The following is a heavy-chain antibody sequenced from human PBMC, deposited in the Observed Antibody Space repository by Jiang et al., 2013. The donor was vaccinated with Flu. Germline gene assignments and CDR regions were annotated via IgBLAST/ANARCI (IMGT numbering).Heavy chain of an antibody. CDR3: ARDLDCSGGSCYSYAFDI. CDR2: IYYSGST. Sequence: GLVKPSETLSLTCTVSGGSISSYYWSWIRQPPGKGLEWIGYIYYSGSTNYNPSLKSRVTISVDTSKNQFSLKLSSVTAADTAVYYCARDLDCSGGSCYSYAFDIWGQGTMVTVSS. V-gene: IGHV4-59*01. CDR1: GGSISSYY. D-gene: IGHD2-15*01. J-gene: IGHJ3*02.